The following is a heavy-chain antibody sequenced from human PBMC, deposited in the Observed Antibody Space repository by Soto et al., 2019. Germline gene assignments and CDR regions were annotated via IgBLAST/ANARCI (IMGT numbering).Heavy chain of an antibody. J-gene: IGHJ1*01. CDR2: IFYRGNT. CDR1: GGSISSDSYY. D-gene: IGHD5-12*01. V-gene: IGHV4-39*01. CDR3: ASNHRELSGYAPGAYFRL. Sequence: PSKTLSLTCTVSGGSISSDSYYWGWIRQPPGKGLEWIGSIFYRGNTYYNTSLTSRVTISVDTSKNQFSLKLTSVTAADTSVYYCASNHRELSGYAPGAYFRLCGQGTLVTVSS.